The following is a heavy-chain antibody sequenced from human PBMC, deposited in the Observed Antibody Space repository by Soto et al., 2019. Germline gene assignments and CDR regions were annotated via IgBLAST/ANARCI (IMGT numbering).Heavy chain of an antibody. Sequence: GGSLRLSCAASGFTFSSHAMSWVRQAPGKGLEWVSAISGSGGSTYYADSVKGRFTISRDNPKNTLYLQMNSLRAEDTAVYYCAKIGWIDCSGGSCYSFWGRAIHYWGQGTLVTVS. CDR3: AKIGWIDCSGGSCYSFWGRAIHY. J-gene: IGHJ4*02. V-gene: IGHV3-23*01. CDR1: GFTFSSHA. D-gene: IGHD2-15*01. CDR2: ISGSGGST.